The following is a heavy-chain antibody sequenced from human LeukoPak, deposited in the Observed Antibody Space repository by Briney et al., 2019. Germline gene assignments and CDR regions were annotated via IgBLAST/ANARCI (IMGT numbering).Heavy chain of an antibody. D-gene: IGHD6-6*01. CDR2: IAWNSGSI. J-gene: IGHJ4*02. CDR3: ASIAAPLGFDY. V-gene: IGHV3-9*01. CDR1: GFNFDEYA. Sequence: PGRSLRLSCAAPGFNFDEYAMHWVRQAPGKGLEWVSGIAWNSGSIGYADSVSGPFTISRDNAQNTLYLQMSSLRAEDTALYYCASIAAPLGFDYWGPGTLVTVSS.